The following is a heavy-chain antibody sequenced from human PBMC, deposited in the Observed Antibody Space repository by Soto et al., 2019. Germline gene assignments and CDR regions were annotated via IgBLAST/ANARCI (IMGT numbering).Heavy chain of an antibody. V-gene: IGHV1-69*13. D-gene: IGHD3-3*01. J-gene: IGHJ6*02. CDR2: IIPIFGTA. CDR3: AGIRFLEWFIDYYYYYGMDV. CDR1: GGTFSSYA. Sequence: ASVKVSCKASGGTFSSYAISWVRQAPGQGLEWMGGIIPIFGTANYAQKFQGRVTITADESTSTAYMELSSLRSEDTAVYYCAGIRFLEWFIDYYYYYGMDVWGQGTTVTVSS.